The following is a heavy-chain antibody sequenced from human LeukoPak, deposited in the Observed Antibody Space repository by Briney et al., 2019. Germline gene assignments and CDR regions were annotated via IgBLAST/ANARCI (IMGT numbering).Heavy chain of an antibody. CDR2: ISGTSSYI. CDR1: GFTFSTYN. J-gene: IGHJ4*02. V-gene: IGHV3-21*01. D-gene: IGHD1-1*01. CDR3: ARDHNYAFDN. Sequence: PGGSLRLSCAASGFTFSTYNMNWVRQAPGKGLEWVSSISGTSSYIYYADSVKGRFTISRDNAKNSLYLQMNSLRVEDTAVYYCARDHNYAFDNWGQGTLVSVAS.